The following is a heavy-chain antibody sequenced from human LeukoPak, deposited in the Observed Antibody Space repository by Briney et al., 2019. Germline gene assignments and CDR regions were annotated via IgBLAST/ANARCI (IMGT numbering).Heavy chain of an antibody. CDR2: IDPNSGAT. J-gene: IGHJ4*02. Sequence: ASVKVSCKPCGYTFPYYIHWVRQAPGQGLEWMGWIDPNSGATISAHTFQGRVSMTKDTSFTTVYMELSTLKSDDTAVYYCASGRTDIVVVPATLRNYFFDYWGQGTLVTVSS. D-gene: IGHD2-2*01. CDR3: ASGRTDIVVVPATLRNYFFDY. V-gene: IGHV1-2*02. CDR1: GYTFPYY.